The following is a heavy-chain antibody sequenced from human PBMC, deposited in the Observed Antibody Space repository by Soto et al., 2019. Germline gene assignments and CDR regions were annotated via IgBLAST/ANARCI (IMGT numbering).Heavy chain of an antibody. Sequence: QVPLVQSGAEVKKPGSSVKVSCKASGGTFSSYAISWVRQAPGQGLEWMGGIIPIFGTANYAQKFQGRVTITADESTSTAYMELSSLRSEDTAVYYCARDRLKVVVTAIYYYYYGMDVWGQGTTVTVSS. J-gene: IGHJ6*02. V-gene: IGHV1-69*01. CDR3: ARDRLKVVVTAIYYYYYGMDV. CDR1: GGTFSSYA. CDR2: IIPIFGTA. D-gene: IGHD2-21*02.